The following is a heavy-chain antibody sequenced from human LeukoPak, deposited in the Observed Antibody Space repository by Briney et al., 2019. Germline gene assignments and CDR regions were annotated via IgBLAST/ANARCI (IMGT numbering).Heavy chain of an antibody. V-gene: IGHV3-9*01. CDR3: ARESGGDTAFDP. J-gene: IGHJ5*02. D-gene: IGHD1-26*01. CDR2: ISWNSGII. Sequence: GRSLRLSCAASGFTFDDYAMHWVRQAPGKGLEWVSGISWNSGIIGYADSVKGRFTISRDNAKNSLYLQMNSLRAEDTAVYYCARESGGDTAFDPWGQGTLVTVSS. CDR1: GFTFDDYA.